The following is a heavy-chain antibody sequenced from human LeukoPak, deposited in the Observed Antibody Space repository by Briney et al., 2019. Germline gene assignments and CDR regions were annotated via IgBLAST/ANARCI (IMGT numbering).Heavy chain of an antibody. Sequence: GGSLRLSCAASGFTFSSYAMNWVRQAPGKGLEWVSGISGSGISTYYADSVKGRFTISRDNSKNTQYLQMNSLRAEDTAVYYCAKSPHGDYYYSSAYHDAFDIWGQGTMVSVSS. V-gene: IGHV3-23*01. CDR2: ISGSGIST. D-gene: IGHD3-22*01. CDR3: AKSPHGDYYYSSAYHDAFDI. J-gene: IGHJ3*02. CDR1: GFTFSSYA.